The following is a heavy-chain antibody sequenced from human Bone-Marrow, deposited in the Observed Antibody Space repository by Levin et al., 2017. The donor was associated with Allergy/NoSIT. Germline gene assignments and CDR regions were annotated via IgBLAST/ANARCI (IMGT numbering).Heavy chain of an antibody. J-gene: IGHJ6*03. CDR2: IYYSGST. Sequence: SQTLSLTCTVSGGSISTYYWSWIRQPPEKRLEWIGYIYYSGSTKYNPSLKSRVTLLVDTSKNLFSLKLSSVTAADSAVYFCARAITSGGNSYYYYYMDGWGKGTTVTVSS. CDR1: GGSISTYY. V-gene: IGHV4-59*01. D-gene: IGHD4-23*01. CDR3: ARAITSGGNSYYYYYMDG.